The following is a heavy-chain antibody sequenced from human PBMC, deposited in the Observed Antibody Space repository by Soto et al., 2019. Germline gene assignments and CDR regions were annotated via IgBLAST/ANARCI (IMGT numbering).Heavy chain of an antibody. D-gene: IGHD6-13*01. Sequence: PSETLSLTCTVSGGSISSGDYYWSWIRQPPGKGLEWIGYIYYSGSTYYNPSLKSRVTISVDTSKNQFSLKLSSVTAADTAVYYCARVPRSSRWYCNYYYSGMGIRGEGPTTSVSS. J-gene: IGHJ6*04. CDR2: IYYSGST. CDR3: ARVPRSSRWYCNYYYSGMGI. V-gene: IGHV4-30-4*01. CDR1: GGSISSGDYY.